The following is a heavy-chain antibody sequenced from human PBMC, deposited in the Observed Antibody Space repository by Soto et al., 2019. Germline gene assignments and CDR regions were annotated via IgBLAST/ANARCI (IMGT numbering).Heavy chain of an antibody. V-gene: IGHV3-30*03. Sequence: QVQLVESGGGVVQPGRSLRLSCAASGFTFSSYGMHWVRQAPGKGLEWVAVISYDGSNKYYADSVKGRFTISRDNSKNTLCLQMNSLGAEDTTVYYCAIFGARYFDLVAVGFDYCGQGTLVTVSS. CDR1: GFTFSSYG. D-gene: IGHD3-9*01. J-gene: IGHJ4*02. CDR2: ISYDGSNK. CDR3: AIFGARYFDLVAVGFDY.